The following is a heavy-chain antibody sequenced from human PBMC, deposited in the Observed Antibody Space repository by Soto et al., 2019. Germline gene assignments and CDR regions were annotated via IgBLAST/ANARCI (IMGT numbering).Heavy chain of an antibody. D-gene: IGHD3-9*01. J-gene: IGHJ3*02. CDR2: IIPIFGTA. Sequence: QVQLVQSGAEVKKPGSSVKVSCKASGGTFSSYAISWVRQAPGQGLEWMGGIIPIFGTANYAQKFQGRVTITADESTSTAYMELSRLRSEDTAVYYCARGTFDWPRGHDAFDIWGQGTMVTVSS. CDR3: ARGTFDWPRGHDAFDI. V-gene: IGHV1-69*12. CDR1: GGTFSSYA.